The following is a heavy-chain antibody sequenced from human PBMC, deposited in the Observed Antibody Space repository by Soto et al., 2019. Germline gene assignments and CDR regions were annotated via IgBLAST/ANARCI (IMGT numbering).Heavy chain of an antibody. CDR2: INAGNGNT. Sequence: QVQLVQSGAEVKKPGASVKVSCKASGYTFTSYAMHWVRQAPGQRLEWMGWINAGNGNTKYSQQFQGRVTITRDTSESTASMELSSLRSEDTAVYYCAREGTSFLPRAFDIWGQGTIFTVSS. CDR3: AREGTSFLPRAFDI. D-gene: IGHD2-2*01. J-gene: IGHJ3*02. CDR1: GYTFTSYA. V-gene: IGHV1-3*01.